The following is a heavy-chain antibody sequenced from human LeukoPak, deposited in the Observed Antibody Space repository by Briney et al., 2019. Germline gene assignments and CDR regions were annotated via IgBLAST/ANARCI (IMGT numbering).Heavy chain of an antibody. V-gene: IGHV3-21*01. D-gene: IGHD2-15*01. CDR2: ISSSSSYI. CDR1: GFTFSTYN. CDR3: ARDQPNNVAVVAAADY. J-gene: IGHJ4*02. Sequence: GGSLRLSCAASGFTFSTYNMNWVRQAPGKGLEWVSFISSSSSYIYYADSVRGRFTTSRDNAKNSLYLQMNSLRAEDTAVYYCARDQPNNVAVVAAADYWGQGTLVTVSS.